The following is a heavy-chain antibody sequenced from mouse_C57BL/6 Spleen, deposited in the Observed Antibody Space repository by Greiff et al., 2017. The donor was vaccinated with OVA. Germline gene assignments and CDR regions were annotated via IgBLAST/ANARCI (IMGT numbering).Heavy chain of an antibody. D-gene: IGHD2-12*01. CDR1: GFTFSDYG. CDR2: ISSGSSTI. J-gene: IGHJ2*01. V-gene: IGHV5-17*01. CDR3: AREGDYSVYYFDY. Sequence: EVQVVESGGGLVKPGGSLKLSCAASGFTFSDYGMHWVRQAPEKGLEWVAYISSGSSTIYYAATVKGRFTISRDNAKNTLFLQMTSRRSEDTAMYYCAREGDYSVYYFDYWGQGTTLTVSS.